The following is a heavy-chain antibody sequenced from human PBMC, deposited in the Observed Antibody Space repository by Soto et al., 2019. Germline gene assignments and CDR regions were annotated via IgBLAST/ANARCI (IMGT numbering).Heavy chain of an antibody. J-gene: IGHJ5*02. CDR2: INVGNGNT. CDR1: GYTFTSYA. V-gene: IGHV1-3*01. CDR3: ARDPLYDSSGYNYVWYKWFDP. Sequence: QVQLVQSGAEVKKPGASVKVSCKASGYTFTSYAMHWVRQAPGQRLEWMGWINVGNGNTKYSQKFQGRVTITRNTAGSTAYVEHSGLRSENTALYYSARDPLYDSSGYNYVWYKWFDPWGQGTMVTVSS. D-gene: IGHD3-22*01.